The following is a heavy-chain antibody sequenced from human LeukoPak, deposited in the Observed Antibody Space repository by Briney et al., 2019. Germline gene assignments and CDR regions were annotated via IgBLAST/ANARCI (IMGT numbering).Heavy chain of an antibody. J-gene: IGHJ5*02. CDR1: GGSISSGSYY. CDR3: AREGSIAVACVGWFDP. V-gene: IGHV4-61*02. D-gene: IGHD6-19*01. Sequence: SETLSLTCTVSGGSISSGSYYWSWIRQPAGKGLEWIGRIYTSGSTNYNPSLKSRVTISVDTSKNQFSLKLSSVTAADTAVYYCAREGSIAVACVGWFDPWGQGTLVTVSS. CDR2: IYTSGST.